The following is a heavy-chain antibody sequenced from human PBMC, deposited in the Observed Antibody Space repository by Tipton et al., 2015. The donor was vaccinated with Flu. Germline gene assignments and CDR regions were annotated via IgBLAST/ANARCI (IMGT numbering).Heavy chain of an antibody. CDR3: ARDPSLGMPDYFDY. CDR1: GFTFSRYA. D-gene: IGHD2-2*01. J-gene: IGHJ4*02. Sequence: SLRLSCTASGFTFSRYAMSWVRQAPGKGLEWVSAIGGGGATTYFADSVKGRFTISRDNIRNTLSLQMNSLRAEDTAIYYCARDPSLGMPDYFDYWGQGILVTASS. V-gene: IGHV3-23*01. CDR2: IGGGGATT.